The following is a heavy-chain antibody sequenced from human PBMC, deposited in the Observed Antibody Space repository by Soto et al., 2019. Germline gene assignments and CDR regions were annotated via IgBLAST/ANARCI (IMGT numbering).Heavy chain of an antibody. Sequence: EVQLLESGGGLVQPGGSLRLSCAASGFTFSSFAVSWVRQAPGKGLEWVSAISGSGGRTYYADSVKGRFTISGENSKSTLYPQMTTLVVNDTAVYYCAMDPSGATSWYYWYFVLWGRGTLVTVSS. V-gene: IGHV3-23*01. J-gene: IGHJ2*01. CDR3: AMDPSGATSWYYWYFVL. CDR1: GFTFSSFA. CDR2: ISGSGGRT. D-gene: IGHD6-13*01.